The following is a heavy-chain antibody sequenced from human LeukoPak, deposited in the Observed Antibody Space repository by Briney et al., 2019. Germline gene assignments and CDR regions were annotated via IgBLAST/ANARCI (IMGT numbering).Heavy chain of an antibody. CDR1: GGTFSSYA. CDR3: ATDPWQNAFDI. V-gene: IGHV1-24*01. D-gene: IGHD5-24*01. J-gene: IGHJ3*02. Sequence: ASVKVSCKASGGTFSSYAISWVRQAPGQGLEWMGGFDPEDGETIYAQKFQGRVTMTEDTSTDTAYMELSSLRSEDTAVYYCATDPWQNAFDIWGQGTMVTVSS. CDR2: FDPEDGET.